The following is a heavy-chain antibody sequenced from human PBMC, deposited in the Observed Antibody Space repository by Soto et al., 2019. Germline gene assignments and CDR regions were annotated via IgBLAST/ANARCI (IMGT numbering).Heavy chain of an antibody. J-gene: IGHJ4*02. CDR3: ARIHPLHSIDY. CDR2: IYYSGST. V-gene: IGHV4-31*03. CDR1: GGSISSGGYY. Sequence: PSETLSLTCTVSGGSISSGGYYWSWIRQHPGKGLEWIGYIYYSGSTYYNPSLKSRVTISVDTSKNQFSLKLSSVTAADTAVYYCARIHPLHSIDYWGQGTLVTVSS. D-gene: IGHD2-2*01.